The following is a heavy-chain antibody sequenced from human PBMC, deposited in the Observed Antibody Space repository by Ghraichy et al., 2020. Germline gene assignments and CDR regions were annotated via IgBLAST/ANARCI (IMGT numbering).Heavy chain of an antibody. J-gene: IGHJ4*02. CDR3: ARVAEELPLPDY. CDR2: IYYSGST. V-gene: IGHV4-59*01. Sequence: SETLSLTCTVSGGSISSYYWSWIRQPPGKGLEWIGYIYYSGSTNYNPSLKSRVTILVDTSKNQFSLKLSSVTAADTAVYYCARVAEELPLPDYWGQGTLVTVSS. D-gene: IGHD1-14*01. CDR1: GGSISSYY.